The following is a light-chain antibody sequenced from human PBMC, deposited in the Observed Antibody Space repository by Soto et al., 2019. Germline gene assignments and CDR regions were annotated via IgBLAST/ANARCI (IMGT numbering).Light chain of an antibody. J-gene: IGKJ1*01. CDR2: GAS. CDR3: QHYYNWRPR. Sequence: EIVMTQSPATLSVSPGERATLSCRASQSVSSNLAWYQQKPGQAPRLLIYGASTRATGIPARFSGSGSGTEFTLTISRLLSEDSAVYYCQHYYNWRPRFGQGTKVDIK. V-gene: IGKV3-15*01. CDR1: QSVSSN.